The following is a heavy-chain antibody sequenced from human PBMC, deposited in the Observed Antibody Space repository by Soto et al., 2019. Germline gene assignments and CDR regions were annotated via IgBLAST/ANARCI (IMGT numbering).Heavy chain of an antibody. V-gene: IGHV4-59*11. D-gene: IGHD7-27*01. CDR3: TRANWYSEY. J-gene: IGHJ4*02. CDR2: IYYNGNT. CDR1: GGSISNHY. Sequence: QVQLQESGPGLVKPSETLSLTCSVSGGSISNHYWSWIRQPPGKGLEWIGYIYYNGNTNYNPSLKSRVTMSVETSRNQIPLKLATVTAADPAVYYCTRANWYSEYWGQGTLVTVSS.